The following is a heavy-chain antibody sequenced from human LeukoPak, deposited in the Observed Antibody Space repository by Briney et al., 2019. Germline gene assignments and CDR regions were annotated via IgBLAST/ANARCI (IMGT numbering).Heavy chain of an antibody. CDR1: GFIFNHYG. V-gene: IGHV3-23*01. CDR2: ISNDGGGT. CDR3: AKGSSGYFVDL. J-gene: IGHJ5*02. D-gene: IGHD3-22*01. Sequence: SGGSLRLSCAVSGFIFNHYGLLWVRQAPGKGVEWVSAISNDGGGTNYADFVKGRFTISRDNSKNTLFLQMNSLRAEDTALYYCAKGSSGYFVDLWGQGTLVTVSS.